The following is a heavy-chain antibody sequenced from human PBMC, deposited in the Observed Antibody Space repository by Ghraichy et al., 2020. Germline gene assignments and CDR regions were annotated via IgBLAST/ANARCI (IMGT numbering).Heavy chain of an antibody. V-gene: IGHV1-8*01. D-gene: IGHD4-11*01. J-gene: IGHJ3*02. Sequence: ASVKVSCKASGYTFTSYDINWVRQATGQGLEWMGWMNPNSGNTGYAQKFQGRVTMTRNTSISTAYMELSSLRSEDTAVYYCARGLEDSDYEASTPNDAFDIWGQGTMVTVSS. CDR3: ARGLEDSDYEASTPNDAFDI. CDR1: GYTFTSYD. CDR2: MNPNSGNT.